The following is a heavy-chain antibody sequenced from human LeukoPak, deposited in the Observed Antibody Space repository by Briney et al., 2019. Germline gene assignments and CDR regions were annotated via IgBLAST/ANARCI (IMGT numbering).Heavy chain of an antibody. CDR2: ISSSGSTI. Sequence: GGSLRLSCAASGFTFSDYYMSWIRQAPGKGLEWVSYISSSGSTIYYADSVKGRFTISRDNAKNSLYLQMNSLRAEDTAVYYCARDPSCSGGSCYFYYYYGMDVWGRGTTVTVSS. J-gene: IGHJ6*02. D-gene: IGHD2-15*01. CDR1: GFTFSDYY. CDR3: ARDPSCSGGSCYFYYYYGMDV. V-gene: IGHV3-11*04.